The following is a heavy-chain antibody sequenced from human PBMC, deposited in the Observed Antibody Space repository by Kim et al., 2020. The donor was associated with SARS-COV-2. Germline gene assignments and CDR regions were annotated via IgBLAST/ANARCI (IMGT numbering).Heavy chain of an antibody. V-gene: IGHV3-11*05. D-gene: IGHD3-16*01. CDR3: ARVGGSISANWFDP. CDR1: GFTFTDYC. CDR2: ISTDGGYT. Sequence: GGSLRLSCAASGFTFTDYCITWIRQAPGKGLEWVSFISTDGGYTKYADFVKGRFTISRDNAKNSLYLQMNSLRVEDTAVYYCARVGGSISANWFDPWGQG. J-gene: IGHJ5*02.